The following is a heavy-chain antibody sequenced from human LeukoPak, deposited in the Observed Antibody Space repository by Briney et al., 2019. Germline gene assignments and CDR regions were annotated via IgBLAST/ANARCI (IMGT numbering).Heavy chain of an antibody. V-gene: IGHV3-74*01. CDR1: GFTFSSHW. CDR3: AREPEDYFDY. Sequence: GGSLRLSCAASGFTFSSHWMHWVRQVPGKGLVWVSRISSDGSFTSYADSVKGRFTISRDNAKNTLYLQMNSLRAEDTAVYYCAREPEDYFDYWGQGTLVTVSP. CDR2: ISSDGSFT. D-gene: IGHD1-14*01. J-gene: IGHJ4*02.